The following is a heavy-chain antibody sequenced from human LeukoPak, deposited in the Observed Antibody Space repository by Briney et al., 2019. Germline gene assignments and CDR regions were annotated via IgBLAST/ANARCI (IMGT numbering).Heavy chain of an antibody. Sequence: ASVKVSCKVSGYTLTELSMHWVRQAPGKGLEWMGGFDPEDGETIYAQKFQGRVTMTEDTSTDTAYMELSSLRSEDTAVYYCATVIGYYYDSSGYYYDYWAQGTLVTVSS. J-gene: IGHJ4*02. CDR3: ATVIGYYYDSSGYYYDY. V-gene: IGHV1-24*01. CDR1: GYTLTELS. D-gene: IGHD3-22*01. CDR2: FDPEDGET.